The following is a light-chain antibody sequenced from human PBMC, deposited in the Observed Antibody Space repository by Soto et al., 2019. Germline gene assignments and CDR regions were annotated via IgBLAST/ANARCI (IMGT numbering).Light chain of an antibody. V-gene: IGLV2-11*01. CDR2: DVS. CDR1: SSDVGGYNY. CDR3: CSYAGSYTYV. J-gene: IGLJ1*01. Sequence: QSALTQPRSVSGSPGQSVTISCTGTSSDVGGYNYVSWYQQHPGKAPKLMIYDVSKRPSGVPDRFTGSKSGNTAYLTISGXXXXXXXXXXCCSYAGSYTYVFGTGTKLTVX.